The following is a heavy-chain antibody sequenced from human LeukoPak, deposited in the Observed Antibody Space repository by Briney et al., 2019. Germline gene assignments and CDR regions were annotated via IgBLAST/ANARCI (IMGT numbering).Heavy chain of an antibody. D-gene: IGHD3-10*02. CDR1: GGSISSMGYY. Sequence: SETLSLTCTLSGGSISSMGYYWGWLRQPPGKGLEWIASIFYSGSTYHNPSLKSRVTISVDTSKSQFSLKLSSVTAADTAVYFCARHPLKAYVSDWFDPWGQGTLVTVSS. V-gene: IGHV4-39*01. CDR2: IFYSGST. CDR3: ARHPLKAYVSDWFDP. J-gene: IGHJ5*02.